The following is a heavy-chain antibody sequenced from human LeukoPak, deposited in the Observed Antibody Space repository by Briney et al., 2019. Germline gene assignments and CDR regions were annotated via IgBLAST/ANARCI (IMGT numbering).Heavy chain of an antibody. CDR3: ARGPSSHDYGDYSDY. Sequence: GGSLRLSCAASGFTFSNAWMSWVRQAPGKGLEWVANIKQDGSEKYYVDSVKGRFTISRDNAKNSLYLQMNSLRAEDTAVYYCARGPSSHDYGDYSDYWGQGTLVTVSS. D-gene: IGHD4-17*01. J-gene: IGHJ4*02. CDR1: GFTFSNAW. CDR2: IKQDGSEK. V-gene: IGHV3-7*01.